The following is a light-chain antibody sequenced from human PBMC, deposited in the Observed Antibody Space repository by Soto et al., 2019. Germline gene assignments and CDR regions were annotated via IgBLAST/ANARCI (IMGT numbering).Light chain of an antibody. J-gene: IGKJ1*01. Sequence: IRMTQSPSSVSASAGDRVTISCRASQSISRYLNWYQQKPGKAPKLLIYAASNLQSGVPSRFSGSGSETDFTLTISSLQPEDFATHYCQHTYTSPPWTFGQGTKVDVK. CDR1: QSISRY. V-gene: IGKV1-39*01. CDR3: QHTYTSPPWT. CDR2: AAS.